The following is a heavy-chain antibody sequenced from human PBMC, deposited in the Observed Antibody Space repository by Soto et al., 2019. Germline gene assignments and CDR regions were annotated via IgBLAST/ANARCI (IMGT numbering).Heavy chain of an antibody. J-gene: IGHJ6*02. D-gene: IGHD3-22*01. CDR1: GFTFSGSA. CDR2: IRSKANSYAT. CDR3: TRPNYYDSSGYGDYYGMDV. Sequence: PGGSLRLSCAASGFTFSGSAMHWVRQASGKGLEWVGRIRSKANSYATAYAASVKGRFTISRDDSKNTAYLQMNSLKTEDTAVYYCTRPNYYDSSGYGDYYGMDVWGQGTTVTV. V-gene: IGHV3-73*01.